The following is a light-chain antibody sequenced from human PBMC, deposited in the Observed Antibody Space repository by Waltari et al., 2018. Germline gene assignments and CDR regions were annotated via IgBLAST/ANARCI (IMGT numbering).Light chain of an antibody. Sequence: DIQMTQSPSSVSASVGDRVTITCRASEDVSTWLAGYQQKPGKVPQLLIFAASVLRTGVSSRFTGSGSGTDFTLTISSLEPEDFATYYCQQSNTFPLTFGGGTKVEIK. CDR1: EDVSTW. V-gene: IGKV1-12*01. CDR2: AAS. J-gene: IGKJ4*01. CDR3: QQSNTFPLT.